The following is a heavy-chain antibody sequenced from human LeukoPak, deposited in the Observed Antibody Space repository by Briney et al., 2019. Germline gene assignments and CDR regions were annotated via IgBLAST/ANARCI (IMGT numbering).Heavy chain of an antibody. CDR3: AREGPGNTLDY. Sequence: GASVKVSCKASGYTFTSYDINWVRQATGQGLQWMGWMNPNSGNTGYAQKFQGRVTITRNTSISTAYMELGSLRSEDRAVYYCAREGPGNTLDYWGQGTLVTVSS. D-gene: IGHD1-7*01. CDR2: MNPNSGNT. CDR1: GYTFTSYD. J-gene: IGHJ4*02. V-gene: IGHV1-8*03.